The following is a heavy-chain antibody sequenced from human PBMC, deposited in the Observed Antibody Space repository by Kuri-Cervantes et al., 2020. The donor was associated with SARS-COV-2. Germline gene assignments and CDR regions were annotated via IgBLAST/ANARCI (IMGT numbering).Heavy chain of an antibody. Sequence: GGSLRLSCAASGFTFSSYAMHWVRQAPGKGLEWVAVISYDGNNKYYADSVKGRFTISRDNSKNTLYLQMNSLRAEDTAVYYCARDQDYYDSNDYFDYWGQGTLVTVSS. CDR1: GFTFSSYA. D-gene: IGHD3-22*01. V-gene: IGHV3-30*04. J-gene: IGHJ4*02. CDR3: ARDQDYYDSNDYFDY. CDR2: ISYDGNNK.